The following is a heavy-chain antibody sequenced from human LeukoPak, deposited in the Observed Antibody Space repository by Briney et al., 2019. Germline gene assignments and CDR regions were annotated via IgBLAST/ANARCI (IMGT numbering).Heavy chain of an antibody. CDR3: ANDRGYCSGGSCYYLDF. J-gene: IGHJ4*02. D-gene: IGHD2-15*01. CDR2: LYSGDRT. CDR1: GLTISTYY. Sequence: GGSLRLSCAASGLTISTYYMTWVRQAPGKGLEWVSALYSGDRTYYADSVKGRFTISRDNSKNTLYLQMDSLRAEDTAVYYCANDRGYCSGGSCYYLDFWGQGTLVTVSS. V-gene: IGHV3-66*01.